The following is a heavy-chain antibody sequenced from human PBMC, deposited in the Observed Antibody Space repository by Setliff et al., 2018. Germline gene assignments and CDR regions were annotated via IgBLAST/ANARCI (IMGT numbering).Heavy chain of an antibody. Sequence: PGESLKISCKGSGYSFTSYWVGWVRQMPGKGLEWMGIIYPGDSDTRYSPSFQGQVTISADKSISTAYLQWSSLKASDTAMYYCARHRGGYSNYDGGSPSPSFYGMDVWGQGTTVTVSS. J-gene: IGHJ6*02. D-gene: IGHD4-4*01. CDR1: GYSFTSYW. CDR3: ARHRGGYSNYDGGSPSPSFYGMDV. V-gene: IGHV5-51*01. CDR2: IYPGDSDT.